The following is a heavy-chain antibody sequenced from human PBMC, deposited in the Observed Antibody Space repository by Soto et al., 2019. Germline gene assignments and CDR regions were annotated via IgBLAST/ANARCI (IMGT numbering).Heavy chain of an antibody. CDR1: GFTFSSYA. J-gene: IGHJ5*02. V-gene: IGHV3-23*01. CDR3: AKEGETVLGTCRFDP. D-gene: IGHD6-19*01. Sequence: ESGGGLVQPGGSLRLSCAASGFTFSSYAMSWVRQAPGKGLEWVSEISGSGGSTHYADSVKGRFTISRDNSKNRLFLQMNSLRADDTAVYYCAKEGETVLGTCRFDPWGQGTLVTVSS. CDR2: ISGSGGST.